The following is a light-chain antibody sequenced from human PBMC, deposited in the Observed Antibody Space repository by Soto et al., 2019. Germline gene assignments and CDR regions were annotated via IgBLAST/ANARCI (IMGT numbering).Light chain of an antibody. V-gene: IGKV1-5*01. CDR3: QHYETYPLS. J-gene: IGKJ4*01. CDR2: DAS. CDR1: QSISTW. Sequence: DVQMTQSPSTLSASVGYRVTITCRASQSISTWLAWYQQKPGKAPKLLIFDASSLEGGVPSRFSGSGFGTEFTLTITSLQPDDFATYYCQHYETYPLSFGGGTKVDIK.